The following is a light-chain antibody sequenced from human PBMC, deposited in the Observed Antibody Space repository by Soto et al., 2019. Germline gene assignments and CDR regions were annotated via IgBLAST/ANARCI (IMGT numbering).Light chain of an antibody. CDR3: SSYTTVSPYV. CDR1: SSDVGGYNY. CDR2: DVR. V-gene: IGLV2-14*01. J-gene: IGLJ1*01. Sequence: QSALTQPASVSGSPGQSITISCTGTSSDVGGYNYVSWYQQHPGKAPKLMIYDVRNRPSGVSNRFSGSKSVNTASLTISGLQAEDEADYYCSSYTTVSPYVLVTGTKLTVL.